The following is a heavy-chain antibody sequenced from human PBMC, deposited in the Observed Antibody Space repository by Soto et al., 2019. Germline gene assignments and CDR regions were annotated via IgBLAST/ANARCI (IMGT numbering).Heavy chain of an antibody. J-gene: IGHJ5*02. CDR2: IYYSGST. V-gene: IGHV4-59*01. CDR1: GGSISSSY. D-gene: IGHD3-22*01. CDR3: ARDPAYDSSGMYNWFDP. Sequence: PSETLSLTCTVSGGSISSSYWSWIRQPPGKGLEWIGYIYYSGSTNYNPSLKSRVTISVDTSKNQFSLNLSSVTAADTAVYYCARDPAYDSSGMYNWFDPWGQGTRVTVS.